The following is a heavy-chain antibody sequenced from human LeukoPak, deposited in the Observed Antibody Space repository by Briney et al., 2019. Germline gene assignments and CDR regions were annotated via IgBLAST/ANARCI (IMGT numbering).Heavy chain of an antibody. V-gene: IGHV3-7*01. CDR3: ARVVEYDRSGYYRHFDL. Sequence: PGGSLRLSCAASGFSFSKHWMTWVRQAPGKGLEWVANINQDGSEINYVDSVKGRFTISRDNAKNSLFLQMNCLRAEDTAMYYCARVVEYDRSGYYRHFDLWGQGSLVTVSS. CDR2: INQDGSEI. D-gene: IGHD3-22*01. CDR1: GFSFSKHW. J-gene: IGHJ4*02.